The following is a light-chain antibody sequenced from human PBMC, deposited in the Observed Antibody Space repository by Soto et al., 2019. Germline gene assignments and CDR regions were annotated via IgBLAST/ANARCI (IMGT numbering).Light chain of an antibody. CDR2: GAC. CDR3: QQYGSSPRYT. Sequence: EIVLTQSPGTLSLSPGERATLSCRASQSVSSSYLAWYQQKPGQAPRLRIYGACSRATGIPDRFSGSGSGTDFTLTISRLEPEDFAVYYCQQYGSSPRYTFGQGTKLEIK. J-gene: IGKJ2*01. V-gene: IGKV3-20*01. CDR1: QSVSSSY.